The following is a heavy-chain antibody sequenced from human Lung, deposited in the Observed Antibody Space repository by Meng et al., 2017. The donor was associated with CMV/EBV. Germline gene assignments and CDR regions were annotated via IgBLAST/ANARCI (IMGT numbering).Heavy chain of an antibody. J-gene: IGHJ6*02. Sequence: GSLRLXCTISGGSFSSYYCSWIRQSPGKGLEWIGYVYYSGTTNYNPSFKSRIYISIDTSKNQFSLELSSVTAADTAVYYCARGNYYYGLDVWGQGTTVTVSS. CDR1: GGSFSSYY. CDR2: VYYSGTT. V-gene: IGHV4-59*01. CDR3: ARGNYYYGLDV.